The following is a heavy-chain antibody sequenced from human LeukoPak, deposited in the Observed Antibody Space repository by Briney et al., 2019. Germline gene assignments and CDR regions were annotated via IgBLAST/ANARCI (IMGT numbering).Heavy chain of an antibody. CDR1: GYTFTTYG. J-gene: IGHJ4*02. V-gene: IGHV1-18*01. D-gene: IGHD3-10*01. CDR2: ISPYNGNR. CDR3: ATGPLGELPRFDY. Sequence: ASVKVFCKASGYTFTTYGISWVRQAPGQGLEWMGWISPYNGNRNYAQKLQGRLTMTTDTSTSTAYMELRSLRYDDTAVYYCATGPLGELPRFDYWGQGTLVTVSS.